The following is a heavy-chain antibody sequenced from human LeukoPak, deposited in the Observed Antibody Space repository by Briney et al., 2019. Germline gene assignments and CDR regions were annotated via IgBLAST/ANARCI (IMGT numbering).Heavy chain of an antibody. CDR2: IHYDGTNE. V-gene: IGHV3-30*02. J-gene: IGHJ5*01. CDR1: GFTFSSYG. Sequence: PGGSLRLSCAASGFTFSSYGMHWVRQAPGKGLEWVTFIHYDGTNEYYADSVKGRFTISRDNFKNTLYLQMNSLRVEDTALYYCVNSGFDPWGQGTLVSVFS. D-gene: IGHD3-10*01. CDR3: VNSGFDP.